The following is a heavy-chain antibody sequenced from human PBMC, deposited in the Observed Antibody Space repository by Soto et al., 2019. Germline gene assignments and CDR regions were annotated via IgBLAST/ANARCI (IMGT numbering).Heavy chain of an antibody. CDR3: ARDSGDTSGYMLDY. J-gene: IGHJ4*02. CDR2: INPNGGGT. V-gene: IGHV1-46*01. Sequence: QVQLVQSGAEVKKPGASVKVSCKASGYTFTTYYVHWVRQAPGQGLEWMGIINPNGGGTSYAQKFQGRVTMTRDTSTSTVYMELSSLRSEDTAVYYCARDSGDTSGYMLDYWGQGALVTVSS. CDR1: GYTFTTYY. D-gene: IGHD3-22*01.